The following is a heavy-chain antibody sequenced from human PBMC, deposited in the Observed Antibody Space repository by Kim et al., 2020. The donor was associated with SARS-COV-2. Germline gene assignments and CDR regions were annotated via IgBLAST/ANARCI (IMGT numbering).Heavy chain of an antibody. Sequence: NYNPSLKSRVTISVDTSKNQFSLKLSSVTAADTAVYYCARSIVGAIRFDYWGQGTLVTVSS. V-gene: IGHV4-34*01. J-gene: IGHJ4*02. CDR3: ARSIVGAIRFDY. D-gene: IGHD1-26*01.